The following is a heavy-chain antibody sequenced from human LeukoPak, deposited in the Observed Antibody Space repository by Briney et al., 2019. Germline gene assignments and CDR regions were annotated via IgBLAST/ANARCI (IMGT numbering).Heavy chain of an antibody. D-gene: IGHD1-14*01. V-gene: IGHV4-34*01. CDR1: GGSFSGYY. CDR2: INHSGST. Sequence: SETLSLTCAVYGGSFSGYYWSWIRQPPGKGLEWIGEINHSGSTNYNPSLKSRVTISVDTSKNQFSLKLSSVTAADTAVYYCASNRTPHLRYWGQGTLVTVSS. J-gene: IGHJ4*02. CDR3: ASNRTPHLRY.